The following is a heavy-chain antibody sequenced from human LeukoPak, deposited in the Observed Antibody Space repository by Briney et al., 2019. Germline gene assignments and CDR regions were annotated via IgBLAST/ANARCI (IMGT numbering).Heavy chain of an antibody. D-gene: IGHD3-10*01. J-gene: IGHJ4*02. Sequence: GGSLRLSCAASGFTFSSYGMHWVRQAPGKGLEWVAVIWYDGSNKYYADSVKGLFTISRDNSKNTLYLQMNSLRAEDTAVYYCARATYGSGSYAPLGYWGQGTLVTVSS. CDR1: GFTFSSYG. CDR2: IWYDGSNK. V-gene: IGHV3-33*01. CDR3: ARATYGSGSYAPLGY.